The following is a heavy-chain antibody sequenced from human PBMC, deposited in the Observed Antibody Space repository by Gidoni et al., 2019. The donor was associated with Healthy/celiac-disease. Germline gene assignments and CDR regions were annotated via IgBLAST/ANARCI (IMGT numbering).Heavy chain of an antibody. D-gene: IGHD5-18*01. CDR3: TRGGGGYSYPYYFDY. CDR2: LTSKADGGTT. V-gene: IGHV3-49*04. Sequence: EVQLVESGGGLVQPGRSLRISCTASGFTFGDYAMSGVLQAPGKGLGWVGFLTSKADGGTTEYAASVKGRFTISRDDSKSIAYLQMNSLKTEDTAVYYFTRGGGGYSYPYYFDYWGQGTLVTVSS. CDR1: GFTFGDYA. J-gene: IGHJ4*02.